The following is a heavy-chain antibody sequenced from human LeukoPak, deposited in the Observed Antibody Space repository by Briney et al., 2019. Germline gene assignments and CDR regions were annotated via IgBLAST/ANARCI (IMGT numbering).Heavy chain of an antibody. D-gene: IGHD5-24*01. J-gene: IGHJ5*02. V-gene: IGHV4-34*01. CDR2: INHIVST. CDR3: ARREPIRWLQLRTVARNWFDP. Sequence: PSETLSLTCAVYGGSFSGYYWSWIRQPPGKGLEWIGEINHIVSTNYNPSLKSRVTISVDTSKNQFSLKLSSVNAADTAVYYCARREPIRWLQLRTVARNWFDPWGQGTLVTVSS. CDR1: GGSFSGYY.